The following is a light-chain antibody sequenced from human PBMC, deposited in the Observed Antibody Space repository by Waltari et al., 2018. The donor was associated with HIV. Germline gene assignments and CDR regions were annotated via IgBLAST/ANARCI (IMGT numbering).Light chain of an antibody. CDR1: KLDDKY. J-gene: IGLJ1*01. Sequence: SYEVSQPPSVSVSPGQTASISCSGDKLDDKYVSWYQQKPGQSPVLVIFQHNKRPSGIPERFSGSKSGNTATLTIRGTQTMDDADYFCQTWDTSTASYVFGTGTTVTVL. CDR2: QHN. CDR3: QTWDTSTASYV. V-gene: IGLV3-1*01.